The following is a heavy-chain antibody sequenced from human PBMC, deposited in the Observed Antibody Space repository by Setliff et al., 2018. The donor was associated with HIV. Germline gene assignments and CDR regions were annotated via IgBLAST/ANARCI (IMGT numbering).Heavy chain of an antibody. CDR2: ISGYNGNT. CDR3: ASGPGWSFDY. J-gene: IGHJ4*02. CDR1: GYTFTSYG. Sequence: ASVKVSCKSSGYTFTSYGISWVRQAPGQGLEWMGWISGYNGNTNYAQRFRGRVTMTADPSTSTVYMELRSLRSDDTAVYYCASGPGWSFDYWGQGTLVTVSS. D-gene: IGHD3-3*01. V-gene: IGHV1-18*01.